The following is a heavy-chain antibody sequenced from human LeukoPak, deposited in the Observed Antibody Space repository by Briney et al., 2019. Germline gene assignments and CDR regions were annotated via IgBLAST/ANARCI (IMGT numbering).Heavy chain of an antibody. J-gene: IGHJ1*01. V-gene: IGHV3-30*18. D-gene: IGHD3-22*01. Sequence: GGSLRLSCAASGFTFSSYDMHWVRQAPGKGLEWVAVISYDGSNKYYADSVKGRFTISRDNSKNTLYLQMNSLRAEDTAVYYCAKDPRSGYYSSEFQHWGQGTLVTVSS. CDR1: GFTFSSYD. CDR2: ISYDGSNK. CDR3: AKDPRSGYYSSEFQH.